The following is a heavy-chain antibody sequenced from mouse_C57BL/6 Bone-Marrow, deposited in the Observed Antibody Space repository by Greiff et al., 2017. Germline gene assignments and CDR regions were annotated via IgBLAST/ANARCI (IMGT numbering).Heavy chain of an antibody. J-gene: IGHJ3*01. CDR2: IFPGSGST. CDR1: GYTFTDYY. V-gene: IGHV1-75*01. CDR3: ASQIYDGYYGFAY. Sequence: QVQLQQSGPALVKPGASVKISCKASGYTFTDYYINWVKQRPGQGLEWIGWIFPGSGSTYYNEQFTGKATLTVDKSSSTAYMLLSSLTSEDSAVYCGASQIYDGYYGFAYWGQGTLVTVSA. D-gene: IGHD2-3*01.